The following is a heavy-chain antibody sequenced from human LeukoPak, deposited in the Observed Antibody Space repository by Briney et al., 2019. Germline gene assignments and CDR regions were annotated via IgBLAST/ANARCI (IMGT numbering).Heavy chain of an antibody. Sequence: SETLSLTCTVSGGSISTYYWSWIRQPAGKGREWIGRIYSSGSTDYNPSLKSRVTMSVDKSKKQFSLKLSSVTAADTAVYYCARDCSGNSCYSYWGQGTLVTVSS. J-gene: IGHJ4*02. D-gene: IGHD2-15*01. CDR3: ARDCSGNSCYSY. V-gene: IGHV4-4*07. CDR1: GGSISTYY. CDR2: IYSSGST.